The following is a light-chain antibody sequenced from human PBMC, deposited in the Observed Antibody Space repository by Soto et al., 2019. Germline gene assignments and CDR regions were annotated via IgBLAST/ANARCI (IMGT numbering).Light chain of an antibody. CDR2: EVS. CDR1: TSDVGAYDY. J-gene: IGLJ1*01. V-gene: IGLV2-8*01. CDR3: ASYAGSDIYS. Sequence: QSALTQPPSASGSPGQSVTISCTGATSDVGAYDYVSWYQQHPGKVPKLMIYEVSKRPSGVPDRFSGSKSGNTASLTVSGLQAEDEADYYCASYAGSDIYSFGNGTKVTVL.